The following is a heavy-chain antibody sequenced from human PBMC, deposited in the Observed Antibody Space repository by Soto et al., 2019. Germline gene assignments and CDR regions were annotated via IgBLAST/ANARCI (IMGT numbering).Heavy chain of an antibody. J-gene: IGHJ5*02. D-gene: IGHD6-19*01. Sequence: QVQLVQSGAEVKKPGSSVKVSCKAFGGTFSNYSISWVRQAPGQGLEWLGGIVPTFGTTNYAQKFRGRVTISADESTNTVYMDLSSLRSEDTAIYYCARSREYSSGWYNCFDPWGQGTLVTVS. CDR2: IVPTFGTT. V-gene: IGHV1-69*01. CDR1: GGTFSNYS. CDR3: ARSREYSSGWYNCFDP.